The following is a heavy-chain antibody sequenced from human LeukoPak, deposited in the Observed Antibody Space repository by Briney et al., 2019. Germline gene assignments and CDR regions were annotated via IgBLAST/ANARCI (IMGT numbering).Heavy chain of an antibody. J-gene: IGHJ4*02. CDR3: ARGAAVALEL. Sequence: GGSLRLSCGASGFTLTDYNMHWVRQAPGKGLEYVAFIRFDGTTEYYTGSVKGRFTMSRDKSKNTLYLQMNSLRGEDTAVYYCARGAAVALELWGQGTLVTVSS. CDR1: GFTLTDYN. CDR2: IRFDGTTE. V-gene: IGHV3-30*02. D-gene: IGHD6-19*01.